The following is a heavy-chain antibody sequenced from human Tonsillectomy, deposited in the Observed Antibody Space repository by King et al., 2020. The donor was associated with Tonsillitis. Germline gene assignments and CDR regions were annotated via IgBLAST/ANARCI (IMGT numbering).Heavy chain of an antibody. Sequence: VQLVQSGGGLVQPGGSLRLSCFIWGFNVSNYWMSWVRQPPGKGLEWLTNIKPGDSGQFYVDSVKGRFTISKDDAKNSLFLDMHSLSREDTATYCCARGGWSTLDSWGQGVVVTVSS. CDR2: IKPGDSGQ. D-gene: IGHD6-19*01. V-gene: IGHV3-7*01. J-gene: IGHJ4*02. CDR3: ARGGWSTLDS. CDR1: GFNVSNYW.